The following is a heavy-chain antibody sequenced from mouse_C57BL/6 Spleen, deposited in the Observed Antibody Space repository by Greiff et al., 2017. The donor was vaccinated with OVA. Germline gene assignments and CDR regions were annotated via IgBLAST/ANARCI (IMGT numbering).Heavy chain of an antibody. CDR2: ISDGGSYT. CDR3: ARRGPYDGYPVGY. J-gene: IGHJ4*01. V-gene: IGHV5-4*03. D-gene: IGHD2-3*01. Sequence: EVMLVESGGGLVKPGGSLKLSCAASGFTFSSYAMSWVRQTPEKRLEWVATISDGGSYTYYPDNVKGRFTISRDNAKNNLYLQMSHLKSEDTAMYYCARRGPYDGYPVGYWGQGTSVTVSS. CDR1: GFTFSSYA.